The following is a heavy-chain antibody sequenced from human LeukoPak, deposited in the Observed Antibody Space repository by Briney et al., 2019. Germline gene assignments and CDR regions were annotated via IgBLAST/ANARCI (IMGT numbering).Heavy chain of an antibody. CDR2: IYYTGNT. V-gene: IGHV4-59*12. CDR3: ARSGDHGVFFDY. J-gene: IGHJ4*02. CDR1: SGFMNSYY. D-gene: IGHD7-27*01. Sequence: SETLSLTCTVSSGFMNSYYWSWIRQPPGKGLEWIGYIYYTGNTDYNPSLKSRVTISVDTSKNQFSLKLSSVTAADTAVYYCARSGDHGVFFDYWGQGTLVTVSS.